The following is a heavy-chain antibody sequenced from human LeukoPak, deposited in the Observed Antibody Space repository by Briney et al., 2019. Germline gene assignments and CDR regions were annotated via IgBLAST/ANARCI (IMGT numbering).Heavy chain of an antibody. D-gene: IGHD6-13*01. V-gene: IGHV3-23*01. J-gene: IGHJ3*02. CDR3: ADGGGVPQLGPDAFDI. Sequence: PGGSLRLSCAASGFTFSSYGMSWVRQAPGKGLEWVSAISGSGGSTYYADSVKGRFTISRDNSKNTLYLQMNSLRAEDTAVYYCADGGGVPQLGPDAFDIWGQGTMVTVSS. CDR2: ISGSGGST. CDR1: GFTFSSYG.